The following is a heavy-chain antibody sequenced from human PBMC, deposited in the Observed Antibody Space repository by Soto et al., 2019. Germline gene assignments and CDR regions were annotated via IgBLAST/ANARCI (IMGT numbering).Heavy chain of an antibody. CDR1: GFTFSSYG. V-gene: IGHV3-30-3*01. CDR3: ARDRLYGAGLIDV. J-gene: IGHJ6*02. CDR2: ISSDGSDK. D-gene: IGHD3-10*01. Sequence: QVQLVESGGGVVQPGRSLRLSCAASGFTFSSYGMHWVRQAPGKGLEWVAVISSDGSDKYYADSVKGRFTIYRDNSKNTLYVQLNRMRAEDTALYYCARDRLYGAGLIDVWGQGTTVTVSS.